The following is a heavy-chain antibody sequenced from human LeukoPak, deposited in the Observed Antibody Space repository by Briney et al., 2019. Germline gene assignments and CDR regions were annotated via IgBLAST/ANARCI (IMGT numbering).Heavy chain of an antibody. J-gene: IGHJ3*02. V-gene: IGHV3-23*01. Sequence: PGGSLRLSCAASGFTFSSYAMSWVRQAAGKGLEWVSAISGSGGSTYYADSVKGRFTISRDNSKNTLYLQMNSLRAEDTAVYYCAKDASYYYDSLDAFDIWGQGTMVTVSS. CDR1: GFTFSSYA. CDR2: ISGSGGST. D-gene: IGHD3-22*01. CDR3: AKDASYYYDSLDAFDI.